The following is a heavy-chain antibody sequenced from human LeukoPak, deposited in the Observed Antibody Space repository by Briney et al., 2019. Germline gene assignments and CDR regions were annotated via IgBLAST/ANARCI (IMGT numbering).Heavy chain of an antibody. V-gene: IGHV4-39*02. D-gene: IGHD3-22*01. CDR2: IYYSGST. J-gene: IGHJ4*02. CDR3: ARDPPYYYDSSGYYDY. CDR1: GGSISSSSYY. Sequence: SETLSLTCTVSGGSISSSSYYWGWIRQPPGKGLEWIGSIYYSGSTYYNPSLKSRVTISVDTSKNQFSLKLNSVTAADTAVYYCARDPPYYYDSSGYYDYWGQGTLVTVSS.